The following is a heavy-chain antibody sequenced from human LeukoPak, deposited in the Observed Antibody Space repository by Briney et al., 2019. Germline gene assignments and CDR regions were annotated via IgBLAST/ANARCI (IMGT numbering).Heavy chain of an antibody. CDR3: ARISLGAIWGYYYGMDV. Sequence: ASVKVSCKASGGTFSSYSISWVRQAPGQGLEWMGGIVPIFDTADYAQKFQGRVTITADESTSTAYMELSSLRSEDTAVFYCARISLGAIWGYYYGMDVWGQGTTVTVSS. CDR1: GGTFSSYS. D-gene: IGHD1-26*01. V-gene: IGHV1-69*13. J-gene: IGHJ6*02. CDR2: IVPIFDTA.